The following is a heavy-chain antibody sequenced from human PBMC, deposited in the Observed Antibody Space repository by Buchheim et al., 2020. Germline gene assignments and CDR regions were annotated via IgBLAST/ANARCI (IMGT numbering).Heavy chain of an antibody. CDR2: IYHRGST. CDR1: GGSISSGGYS. CDR3: ARGGRQEDYYYYGMDV. D-gene: IGHD2-15*01. V-gene: IGHV4-30-2*01. Sequence: QLQLQESGSGLVKPSQTLSLTCAVSGGSISSGGYSWSWIRQPPGKGLEWIGYIYHRGSTYYHPSLKSRVPISVDRSKNQSSLKLSSVTAADTAVYYCARGGRQEDYYYYGMDVWGQGTT. J-gene: IGHJ6*02.